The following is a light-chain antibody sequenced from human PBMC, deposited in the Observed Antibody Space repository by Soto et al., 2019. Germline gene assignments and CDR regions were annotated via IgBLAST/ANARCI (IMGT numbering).Light chain of an antibody. Sequence: DIPMTQSPSSLSASVGDRVTITCQESQDINKYLNWYQQKPGKAPKVLIYDASNSETGVPSRFSGSGSGTDFTFTISSLQPEDFATYYCQQYDNVLFTSTFGQGTKVEMK. CDR3: QQYDNVLFTST. CDR1: QDINKY. V-gene: IGKV1-33*01. J-gene: IGKJ2*01. CDR2: DAS.